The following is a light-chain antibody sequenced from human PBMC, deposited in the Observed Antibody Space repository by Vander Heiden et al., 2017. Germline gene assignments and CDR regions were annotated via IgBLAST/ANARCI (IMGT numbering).Light chain of an antibody. J-gene: IGKJ5*01. Sequence: EIVSTQIPATLCLFPGERATLSGRASERVSSYLARYQQNPGQAPRLLIYDASNRATGIPARFSGSGSGTDFTLTISSLEPEDFAVYYSQQRSNWPPITFGQGTRLEIK. CDR2: DAS. CDR1: ERVSSY. V-gene: IGKV3-11*01. CDR3: QQRSNWPPIT.